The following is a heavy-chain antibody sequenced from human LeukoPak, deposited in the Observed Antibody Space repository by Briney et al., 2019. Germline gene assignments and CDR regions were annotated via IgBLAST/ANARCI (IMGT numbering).Heavy chain of an antibody. CDR2: ISGSGGST. Sequence: GGSLRLSCAASGFTFSSYAMSWVRQAPGKGLEWVSAISGSGGSTYYADSVKGRFTISRDNSKNTLYLQMNSLKTEDTAVYYCIDGSGYSVDYWGQGTLVTVSS. J-gene: IGHJ4*02. CDR1: GFTFSSYA. CDR3: IDGSGYSVDY. D-gene: IGHD3-22*01. V-gene: IGHV3-23*01.